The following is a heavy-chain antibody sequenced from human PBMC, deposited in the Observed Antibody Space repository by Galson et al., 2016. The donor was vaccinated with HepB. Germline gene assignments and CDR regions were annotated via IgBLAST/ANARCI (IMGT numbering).Heavy chain of an antibody. CDR2: ISGTGGTT. D-gene: IGHD3-3*01. CDR3: AKGDDFWSGYYGGL. CDR1: GFTFSNYA. J-gene: IGHJ4*02. V-gene: IGHV3-23*01. Sequence: SLRLSCAASGFTFSNYAMSWVRQAPGKGLEWASGISGTGGTTYYADPVKGRFTISRDNSKNTLYLRMNSLRAEDTAVYYCAKGDDFWSGYYGGLWGQGTLVTVSS.